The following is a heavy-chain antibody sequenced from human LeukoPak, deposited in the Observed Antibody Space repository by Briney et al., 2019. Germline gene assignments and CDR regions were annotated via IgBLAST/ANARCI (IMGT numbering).Heavy chain of an antibody. CDR1: GGSLSSSNW. D-gene: IGHD1-26*01. CDR3: ARVSSGATTVDY. V-gene: IGHV4-4*02. CDR2: INHSGST. J-gene: IGHJ4*02. Sequence: SETLSLTCAVSGGSLSSSNWWSWVRQPPGKGLEWIGEINHSGSTNYNPSLKSRVTISVDKSKNQFSLKLSSVTAADTAVYYCARVSSGATTVDYWGQGTLVTVSS.